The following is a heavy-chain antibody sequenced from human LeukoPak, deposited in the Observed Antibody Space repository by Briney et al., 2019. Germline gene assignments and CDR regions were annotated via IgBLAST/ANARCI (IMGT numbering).Heavy chain of an antibody. Sequence: GGSLRLSCAASGFTFTTAWMSWVRQAPGKGLEWVSAISGSGGSTYYADSVKGRFTISRDNSKNTLYLQMNSLRAEDTAVYYCAKDSQRWLGPYYFDYWGQGTLVTVSS. CDR1: GFTFTTAW. J-gene: IGHJ4*02. CDR2: ISGSGGST. CDR3: AKDSQRWLGPYYFDY. V-gene: IGHV3-23*01. D-gene: IGHD5-24*01.